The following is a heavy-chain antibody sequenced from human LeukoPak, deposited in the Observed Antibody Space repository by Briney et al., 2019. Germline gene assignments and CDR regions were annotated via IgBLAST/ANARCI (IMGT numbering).Heavy chain of an antibody. CDR3: ARVEGYCSSTSCYADSYYYYGMDV. Sequence: ASVKVSCKVSGYTLTELSMHWVRQAPGRGLEWMGGFDPDDGETIYAQKFQGRVTMTEDTSTDTAYMELSSLRSEDTAVYYCARVEGYCSSTSCYADSYYYYGMDVWGQGTTVTVSS. CDR1: GYTLTELS. CDR2: FDPDDGET. D-gene: IGHD2-2*01. J-gene: IGHJ6*02. V-gene: IGHV1-24*01.